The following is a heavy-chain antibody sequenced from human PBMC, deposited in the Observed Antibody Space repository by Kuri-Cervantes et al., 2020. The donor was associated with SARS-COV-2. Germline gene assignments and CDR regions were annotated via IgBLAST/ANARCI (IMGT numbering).Heavy chain of an antibody. CDR2: INPNSGGT. V-gene: IGHV1-2*04. CDR3: ARDLDSSGYGYYYGMDV. CDR1: GYTFTGYY. D-gene: IGHD3-22*01. Sequence: ASVKVSCKASGYTFTGYYMHWVRQAPGQGLEWMGWINPNSGGTNYAQKFQGWVTMTRDTSISTAYMELSRLRSDDTAVYYCARDLDSSGYGYYYGMDVWGQGTTVTVSS. J-gene: IGHJ6*02.